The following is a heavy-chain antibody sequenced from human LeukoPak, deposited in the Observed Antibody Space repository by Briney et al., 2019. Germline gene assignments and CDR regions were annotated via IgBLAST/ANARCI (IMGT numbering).Heavy chain of an antibody. D-gene: IGHD1-26*01. CDR1: GFTFSSYV. CDR2: ISTSGGST. J-gene: IGHJ4*02. V-gene: IGHV3-23*01. Sequence: GGSLRLSCAASGFTFSSYVMSWVRQAPGKGLEWVSTISTSGGSTYYADSVKGRFTISRDNSKNTLYLQMNSLRAEDTAVYYCASIVGAGGSWGQGTLVTVSS. CDR3: ASIVGAGGS.